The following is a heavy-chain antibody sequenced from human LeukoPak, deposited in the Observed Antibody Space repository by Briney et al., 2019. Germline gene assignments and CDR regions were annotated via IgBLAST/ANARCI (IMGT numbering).Heavy chain of an antibody. CDR2: ISGSGGST. Sequence: GGSLRLSCAASGFTFSSYGMSWVRQAPGKGLEWVSAISGSGGSTYYADSVKGRFTISRDNSKNTLYLQMNSLRAEDTAVYYCAKALNYGDYRPFNYWGQGTLVTVSS. V-gene: IGHV3-23*01. CDR1: GFTFSSYG. J-gene: IGHJ4*02. CDR3: AKALNYGDYRPFNY. D-gene: IGHD4-17*01.